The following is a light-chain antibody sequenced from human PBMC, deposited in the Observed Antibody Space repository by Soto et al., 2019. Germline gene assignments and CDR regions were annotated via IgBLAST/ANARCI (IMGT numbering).Light chain of an antibody. CDR1: QSVSNNY. Sequence: VLTVAAGSQKLSPGERATLSCRASQSVSNNYLTWYQQKPGQAPRLLIYGASSRATGIPDRFSGYGSGTDFTLTISRLEPEDFAVYYCLQYGSSPRTFGQGTKVDIK. CDR2: GAS. J-gene: IGKJ1*01. CDR3: LQYGSSPRT. V-gene: IGKV3-20*01.